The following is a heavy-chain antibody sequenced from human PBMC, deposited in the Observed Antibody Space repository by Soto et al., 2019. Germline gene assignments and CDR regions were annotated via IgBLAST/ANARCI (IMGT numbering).Heavy chain of an antibody. V-gene: IGHV4-34*01. Sequence: KTSETLSLTCAVYGGSFSGYYWSWIRQPPGKGLEWIGEINHSGSTNYNPSLKSRVTMSVDTSKNQFSLKLSSVTAADTAVYYCARVRVWFGLWGQGTLVTVSS. D-gene: IGHD6-13*01. CDR1: GGSFSGYY. CDR2: INHSGST. CDR3: ARVRVWFGL. J-gene: IGHJ5*02.